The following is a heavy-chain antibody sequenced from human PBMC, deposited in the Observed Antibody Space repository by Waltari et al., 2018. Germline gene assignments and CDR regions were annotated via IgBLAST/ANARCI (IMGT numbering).Heavy chain of an antibody. CDR2: ISGSGGST. J-gene: IGHJ4*02. Sequence: EVQLLESGGGLVQPGGSLRLSCAASGFTFSSYAMSWVRQAPGKGLEWVSAISGSGGSTYYADPVKGRFTISRDNAKNTLYLQMNSLRAEDTAVYYCAKDLDHYYDSSGSYFDYWGQGTLVTVSS. CDR3: AKDLDHYYDSSGSYFDY. CDR1: GFTFSSYA. V-gene: IGHV3-23*01. D-gene: IGHD3-22*01.